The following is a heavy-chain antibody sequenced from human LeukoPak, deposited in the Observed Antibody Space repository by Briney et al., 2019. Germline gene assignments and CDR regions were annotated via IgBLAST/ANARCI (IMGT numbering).Heavy chain of an antibody. CDR2: IDAGNGNT. CDR1: GYTFTSYA. V-gene: IGHV1-3*01. D-gene: IGHD1-14*01. J-gene: IGHJ3*02. Sequence: ASVKVSCKASGYTFTSYAMHWVRQAPGQRLEWMGWIDAGNGNTKYSQKFQGRVTITRDTSASTAYMELSSLRSEDTAVYDCARATVGAFDICGQGTMFTVSS. CDR3: ARATVGAFDI.